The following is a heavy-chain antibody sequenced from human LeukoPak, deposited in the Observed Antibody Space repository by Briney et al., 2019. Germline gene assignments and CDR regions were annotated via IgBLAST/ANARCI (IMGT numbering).Heavy chain of an antibody. D-gene: IGHD3-3*01. J-gene: IGHJ4*02. CDR2: ISSSSSYI. Sequence: GGSLRLSCAASGFTFSSYSMNWVRQAPGKGLEWVSSISSSSSYIYYADSVKRRFTISRDNAKNSLYLQMNSLRAENTAVYYCARVVYDFWSGYSDYWGQGTLVTVSS. CDR1: GFTFSSYS. CDR3: ARVVYDFWSGYSDY. V-gene: IGHV3-21*01.